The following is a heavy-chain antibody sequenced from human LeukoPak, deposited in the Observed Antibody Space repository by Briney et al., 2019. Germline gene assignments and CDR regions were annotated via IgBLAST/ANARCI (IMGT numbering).Heavy chain of an antibody. CDR3: ARDLASSGSWPDAFDI. CDR2: ISYDGSNK. V-gene: IGHV3-30-3*01. J-gene: IGHJ3*02. Sequence: GGSLRLSCAASGFTFSSYAMHWVRQAPGKGLEWVAVISYDGSNKYYADSVKGRFTISRDNSKNTLYLQMNSLRAEDTAVYYCARDLASSGSWPDAFDIWGQGTMVTVSS. CDR1: GFTFSSYA. D-gene: IGHD6-13*01.